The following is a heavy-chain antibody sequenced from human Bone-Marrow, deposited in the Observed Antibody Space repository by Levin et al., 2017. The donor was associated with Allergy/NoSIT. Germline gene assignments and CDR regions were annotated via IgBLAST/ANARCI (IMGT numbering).Heavy chain of an antibody. Sequence: GGSLRLSCEVSGFTFIHYWMTWVRQAPGKGLEWVATINQDGRENYYVDSVQGRFTISRDNAKNSLYWQMSSLGVKDMAVYCCARENWGFFDYWGHGTVVIVSS. CDR2: INQDGREN. CDR3: ARENWGFFDY. J-gene: IGHJ4*01. D-gene: IGHD7-27*01. CDR1: GFTFIHYW. V-gene: IGHV3-7*01.